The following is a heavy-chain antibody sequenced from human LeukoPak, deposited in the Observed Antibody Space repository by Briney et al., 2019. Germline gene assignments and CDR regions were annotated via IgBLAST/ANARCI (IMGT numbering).Heavy chain of an antibody. CDR2: IYYSGST. CDR1: GGSISSYY. V-gene: IGHV4-59*08. Sequence: PSETLSPTCTVSGGSISSYYWSWIRQPPGKGLEWIGYIYYSGSTNYNPSLKSRVTISVDTSKNQFSLKLSSVTAADTAVYYCARLPYYGSRGAFDIWGQGTMVTVSS. CDR3: ARLPYYGSRGAFDI. J-gene: IGHJ3*02. D-gene: IGHD3-10*01.